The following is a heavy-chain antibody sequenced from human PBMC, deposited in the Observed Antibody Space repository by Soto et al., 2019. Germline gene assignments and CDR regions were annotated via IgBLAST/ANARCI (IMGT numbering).Heavy chain of an antibody. CDR2: IRQDGGAQ. CDR3: ARGLTRYYDFWSGPRVFDP. D-gene: IGHD3-3*01. Sequence: PGGSLRLSCVASGFTFTTYWMGWVRQAPGKGLQWVANIRQDGGAQYYVDSVKGRFTISRDNAKNSVYLQMNSLRAEDTAVYYCARGLTRYYDFWSGPRVFDPWGQGTLVTVSS. V-gene: IGHV3-7*01. J-gene: IGHJ5*02. CDR1: GFTFTTYW.